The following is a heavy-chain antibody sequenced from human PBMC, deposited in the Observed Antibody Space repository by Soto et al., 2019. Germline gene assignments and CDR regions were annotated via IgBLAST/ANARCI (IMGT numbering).Heavy chain of an antibody. D-gene: IGHD3-3*01. V-gene: IGHV1-2*02. CDR3: ARADHYFDFSRNYLDYLDS. J-gene: IGHJ4*02. CDR2: INPQSGGI. CDR1: GYTFTGHY. Sequence: QVQLVQSGAEVKKPGASVKVSCKASGYTFTGHYIHWMRQAPGQGLERMGWINPQSGGINSAQKFQGRITMTSDTSITTAYLEVSSLRSDDTAVYYCARADHYFDFSRNYLDYLDSWGQGTLVTVSS.